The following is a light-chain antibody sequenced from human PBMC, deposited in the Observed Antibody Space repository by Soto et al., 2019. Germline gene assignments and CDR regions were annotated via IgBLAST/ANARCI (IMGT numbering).Light chain of an antibody. CDR2: EVS. J-gene: IGLJ3*02. V-gene: IGLV2-14*01. CDR3: SSYTSSSTLNWV. CDR1: SSDVGGYNY. Sequence: QSALTQPASVSGSPGQSITISCTGTSSDVGGYNYVSWYQQHPGKAPKLMIYEVSNRPSGVSNRFSSSKSGNTASLTISGLQAEDEADYYCSSYTSSSTLNWVFGGGTKLTVL.